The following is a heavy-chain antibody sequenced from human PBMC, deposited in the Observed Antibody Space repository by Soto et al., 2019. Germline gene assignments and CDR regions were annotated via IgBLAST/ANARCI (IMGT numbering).Heavy chain of an antibody. Sequence: SETLSLTCTVSGGSISSSSYYWGWIRQPPGKGLEWIGSIYYSGSTYYNPSLKSRVTISVDTSKNQFSLKLSSVTAADTAVYYCARLDGGVSSGWYAVDYWGQGTLVTVSS. J-gene: IGHJ4*02. CDR3: ARLDGGVSSGWYAVDY. V-gene: IGHV4-39*01. D-gene: IGHD6-19*01. CDR1: GGSISSSSYY. CDR2: IYYSGST.